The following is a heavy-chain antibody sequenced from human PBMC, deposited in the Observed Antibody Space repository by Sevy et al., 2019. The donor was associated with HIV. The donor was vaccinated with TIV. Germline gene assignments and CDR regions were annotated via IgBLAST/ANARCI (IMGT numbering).Heavy chain of an antibody. CDR3: VRAYCSGGRCYSGAY. CDR2: VSAHNGDT. J-gene: IGHJ4*02. V-gene: IGHV1-18*01. CDR1: GYTFTSYK. Sequence: ASVKVSCKTSGYTFTSYKITWVRQAPGQGLEWMGWVSAHNGDTNYEQRFRGRVTMTTDTSTGTAYMDLRGLRSADTAVYYCVRAYCSGGRCYSGAYWGQGTLVTVSS. D-gene: IGHD2-15*01.